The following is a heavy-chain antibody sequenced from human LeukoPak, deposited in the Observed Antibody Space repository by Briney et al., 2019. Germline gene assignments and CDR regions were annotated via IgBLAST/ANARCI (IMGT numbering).Heavy chain of an antibody. Sequence: ASVTVSCTASGYTFTSYYMHWVRQAPGQGLEWMGIINPSGGSTSYAQKFQGRVTMTRDTSTSTVYMELSSLRSEDTAVYYCARDSYSSTDIDYWGQGTLVTVSS. J-gene: IGHJ4*02. D-gene: IGHD6-13*01. V-gene: IGHV1-46*01. CDR2: INPSGGST. CDR3: ARDSYSSTDIDY. CDR1: GYTFTSYY.